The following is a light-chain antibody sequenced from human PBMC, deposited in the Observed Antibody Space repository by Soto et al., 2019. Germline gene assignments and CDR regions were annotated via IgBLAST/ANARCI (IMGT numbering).Light chain of an antibody. CDR2: DAS. CDR3: QHRSNSPPTWT. J-gene: IGKJ1*01. Sequence: EIVLTQSPATLSLSPGERATLSCRASQSIGTYLAWYQQKPGQAPRLLIYDASNRATGIPARFSGSGSGTDVSLTISSLEPEDFAVYFCQHRSNSPPTWTFGQGTKVEIK. V-gene: IGKV3-11*01. CDR1: QSIGTY.